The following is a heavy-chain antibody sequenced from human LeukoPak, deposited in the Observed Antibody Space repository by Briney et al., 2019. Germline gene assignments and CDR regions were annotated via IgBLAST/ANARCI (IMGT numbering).Heavy chain of an antibody. V-gene: IGHV3-11*04. D-gene: IGHD4-11*01. Sequence: PGGSLRLSCAASGFTFSDYYMSWIRQAPGKGLEWVSYISSSGSTIYYADSVKGRFTISRDNAKNSLYLQMNSLRAEDTAVYYCARAATVTTVQIYYYYYYMDVWGKGTTVTVSS. CDR3: ARAATVTTVQIYYYYYYMDV. CDR2: ISSSGSTI. CDR1: GFTFSDYY. J-gene: IGHJ6*03.